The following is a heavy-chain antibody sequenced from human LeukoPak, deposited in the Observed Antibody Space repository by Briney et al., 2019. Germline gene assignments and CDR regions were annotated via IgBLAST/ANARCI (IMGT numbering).Heavy chain of an antibody. Sequence: SETLSLTCTVSGGSIRRYYWSWIRQPAGEGLEWIGRIYTSGSTNYNPSLKSRVTMSVDTSKNQFSLKLSSVTAADTAVYYCARVSVAGCYDYWGQGTLVTVSS. J-gene: IGHJ4*02. CDR2: IYTSGST. D-gene: IGHD6-19*01. CDR1: GGSIRRYY. CDR3: ARVSVAGCYDY. V-gene: IGHV4-4*07.